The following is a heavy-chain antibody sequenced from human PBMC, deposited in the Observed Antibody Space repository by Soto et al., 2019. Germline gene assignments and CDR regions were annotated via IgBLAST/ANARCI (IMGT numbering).Heavy chain of an antibody. Sequence: SETLSLTCTVTGDSINNRSYYWGWIRQPPGKGLEWIGSIYYSGSTYNNPSLKSRVSMSVDTSKNQFSLKLRSVTAADTALYYCAGQRTSVVTQAYFDSWGQGSLVTVSS. CDR3: AGQRTSVVTQAYFDS. CDR2: IYYSGST. J-gene: IGHJ4*02. CDR1: GDSINNRSYY. V-gene: IGHV4-39*01. D-gene: IGHD2-21*02.